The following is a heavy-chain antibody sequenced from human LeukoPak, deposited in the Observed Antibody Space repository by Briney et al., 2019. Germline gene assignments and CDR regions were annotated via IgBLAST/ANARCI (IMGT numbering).Heavy chain of an antibody. V-gene: IGHV4-59*01. CDR2: IYYSGNN. J-gene: IGHJ6*02. Sequence: SENLSLTCTGSAGAISGYYWRWIRHPPGNGREGSGYIYYSGNNNYNPSLNSRAPISEDTSKNEHSEQLSPVTAAAAAVYYCARDKLIAAAGTVAYYGMDVWGQGTTVTVSS. D-gene: IGHD6-13*01. CDR1: AGAISGYY. CDR3: ARDKLIAAAGTVAYYGMDV.